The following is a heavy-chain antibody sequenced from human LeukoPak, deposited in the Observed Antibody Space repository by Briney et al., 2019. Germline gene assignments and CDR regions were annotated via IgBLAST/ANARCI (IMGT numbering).Heavy chain of an antibody. D-gene: IGHD6-19*01. V-gene: IGHV3-7*01. J-gene: IGHJ4*02. CDR1: GFIFSSYW. Sequence: GGSLRLSCAASGFIFSSYWMSWVRQAPGKGLEWVANIKQDGSEKYYVDSVKGRFTISRDNAKNSLYLQMNSLRAEDTAVYYCARDRLQWPLDYWGQGTLVTVSS. CDR3: ARDRLQWPLDY. CDR2: IKQDGSEK.